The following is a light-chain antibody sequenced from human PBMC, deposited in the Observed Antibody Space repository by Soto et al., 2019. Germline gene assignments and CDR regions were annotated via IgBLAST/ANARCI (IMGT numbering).Light chain of an antibody. CDR3: SSYTSSSTLV. CDR1: SSDVGGYNY. J-gene: IGLJ2*01. Sequence: QSALTQPASVSGSPGQSITISCTGTSSDVGGYNYVSWYQQHPGKAPKLIIYDVSNRPSGVSNRFSGSKSGNMASLTISGLQAEDEADYYCSSYTSSSTLVFGGGTKVTVL. V-gene: IGLV2-14*03. CDR2: DVS.